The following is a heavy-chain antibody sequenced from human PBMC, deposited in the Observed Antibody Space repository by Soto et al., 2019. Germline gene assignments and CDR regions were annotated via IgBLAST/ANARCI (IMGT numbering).Heavy chain of an antibody. CDR1: GFTFSSYW. J-gene: IGHJ4*02. CDR2: INSDGSRV. CDR3: ARGGSGAYYQDY. D-gene: IGHD3-22*01. Sequence: EVQLVESGGDFVQPGGSLRLSCAASGFTFSSYWMHWVRQVPGKGLVWVSRINSDGSRVNYADSVKGRFAISRDNAKNTLYLHVTSLTVEDTAVYSCARGGSGAYYQDYWGRGTLVTVSS. V-gene: IGHV3-74*01.